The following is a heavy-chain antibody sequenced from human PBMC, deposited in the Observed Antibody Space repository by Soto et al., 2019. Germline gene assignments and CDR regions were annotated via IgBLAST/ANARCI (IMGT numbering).Heavy chain of an antibody. V-gene: IGHV1-46*01. D-gene: IGHD3-10*02. CDR3: AGSSAGVFGIIIEGSNWLGS. J-gene: IGHJ5*01. Sequence: MKGRCKASGDPFPRYYIHTVTQAPGHGLEWMGIINPNGGSTRFAQTFQGRITMTRDTSTSTVYMELRSLRSEETAIYYCAGSSAGVFGIIIEGSNWLGSWGQGSLVTFSS. CDR1: GDPFPRYY. CDR2: INPNGGST.